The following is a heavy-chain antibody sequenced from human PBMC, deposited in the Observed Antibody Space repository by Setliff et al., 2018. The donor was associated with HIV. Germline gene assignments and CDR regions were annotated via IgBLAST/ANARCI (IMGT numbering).Heavy chain of an antibody. CDR3: VREVRAAYKGPLWFGQSDPRPDTFDI. CDR2: INPYSGGT. D-gene: IGHD3-10*01. J-gene: IGHJ3*02. V-gene: IGHV1-2*04. CDR1: GYTFTAYY. Sequence: VKVSCKASGYTFTAYYIHWVRQAPGQGLEWMGWINPYSGGTNYAQNFQGWVTMTRDTSITTAYMELGRLISDDTALYFCVREVRAAYKGPLWFGQSDPRPDTFDIWGQGTMVTVSS.